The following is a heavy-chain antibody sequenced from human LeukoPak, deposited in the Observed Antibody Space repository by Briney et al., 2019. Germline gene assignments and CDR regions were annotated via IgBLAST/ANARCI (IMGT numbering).Heavy chain of an antibody. D-gene: IGHD2-21*01. CDR1: GGSISSYY. CDR2: IYYSGST. J-gene: IGHJ6*03. Sequence: SETLSLTCTVCGGSISSYYWSWIRQPPGKGLEWIGYIYYSGSTNYNPSLKSRVTISVDTSKNQFSLKLSSVTAADTAVYYCARLIVVVKRSGHDYYMDVWGKGTTVTISS. V-gene: IGHV4-59*01. CDR3: ARLIVVVKRSGHDYYMDV.